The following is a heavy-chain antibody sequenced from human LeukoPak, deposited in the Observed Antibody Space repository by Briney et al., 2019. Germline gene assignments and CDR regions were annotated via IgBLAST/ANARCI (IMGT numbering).Heavy chain of an antibody. D-gene: IGHD4-11*01. J-gene: IGHJ4*02. V-gene: IGHV3-15*01. CDR1: GFTFSNAW. Sequence: SGGSLRLSCAASGFTFSNAWMSWVRQAPGQGLEWVSRIKNKADAGTAEYAAPVKGRFTISRDDSKNTVYLQMNSLETEDTAMYYCTTEGLPGSFDYWGQGALVTVSS. CDR2: IKNKADAGTA. CDR3: TTEGLPGSFDY.